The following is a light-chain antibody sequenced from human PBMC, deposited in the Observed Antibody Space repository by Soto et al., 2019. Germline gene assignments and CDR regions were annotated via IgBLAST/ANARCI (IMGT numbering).Light chain of an antibody. V-gene: IGKV3-20*01. Sequence: IVLTQSPATLSLSPGERATLSCRASQTVARSYLAWYQQKPGQAPRLLIYGASTRATGIPARFSGSGSGTDFTLTISRLETEDFAVYYCQQYGSSPPVTFGQGTKVDIK. CDR2: GAS. CDR3: QQYGSSPPVT. J-gene: IGKJ1*01. CDR1: QTVARSY.